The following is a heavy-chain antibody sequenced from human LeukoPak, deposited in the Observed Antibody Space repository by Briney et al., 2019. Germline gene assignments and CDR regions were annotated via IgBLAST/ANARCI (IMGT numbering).Heavy chain of an antibody. Sequence: SVKVSCKASGGTFSSYAISWVRQAPGQGLEWMGGIIPIFGTANYAQKFQGRVTITADESTSTAYMELSSLRSEDTAVYYCARILAPRARGSSWSYWGQGTLVTVSS. D-gene: IGHD6-13*01. V-gene: IGHV1-69*13. J-gene: IGHJ4*02. CDR2: IIPIFGTA. CDR1: GGTFSSYA. CDR3: ARILAPRARGSSWSY.